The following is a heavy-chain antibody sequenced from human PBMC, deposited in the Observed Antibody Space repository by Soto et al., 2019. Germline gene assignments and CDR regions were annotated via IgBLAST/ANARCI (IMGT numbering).Heavy chain of an antibody. Sequence: QVQLVESGGGVVQPGRSLRLSCAASGFTFSSYAMHWVRQAPGKGLEWVAVISYDGSNKYYADSVKGRFTISRDNSKNTLYLQMNSLRAEDTSVYYCAIDFYSSSWYGVDYWGQGTLVTVSS. CDR3: AIDFYSSSWYGVDY. J-gene: IGHJ4*02. V-gene: IGHV3-30-3*01. CDR2: ISYDGSNK. D-gene: IGHD6-13*01. CDR1: GFTFSSYA.